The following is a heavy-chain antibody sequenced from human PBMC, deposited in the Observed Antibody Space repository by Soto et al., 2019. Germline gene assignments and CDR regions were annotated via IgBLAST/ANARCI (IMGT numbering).Heavy chain of an antibody. CDR1: GYTFSAYY. J-gene: IGHJ4*02. D-gene: IGHD6-13*01. Sequence: QVQLEQSGAEVKKPGASVKVSCKASGYTFSAYYMHWVRQAPGQGLEWMGRINPNSGGTSYVQKFQGRVTMTRDTSSSTAYMALSRLTFAATALYSGARAEEPAGTPNLAYGGKGTLVTVSS. CDR2: INPNSGGT. V-gene: IGHV1-2*02. CDR3: ARAEEPAGTPNLAY.